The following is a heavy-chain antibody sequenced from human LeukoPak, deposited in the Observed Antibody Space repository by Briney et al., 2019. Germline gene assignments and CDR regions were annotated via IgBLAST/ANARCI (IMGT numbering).Heavy chain of an antibody. CDR2: ISSSSSTI. Sequence: PGGSLRLSCAASGFTFSSYSMNWVRQAPGKGLEWVLYISSSSSTIYYAGSVKGRFTISRDNAKNSLYLQMNSLRAEDTAVYYCARSGNGIVVVPAATNYWGQGTLVTVSS. CDR1: GFTFSSYS. D-gene: IGHD2-2*01. CDR3: ARSGNGIVVVPAATNY. V-gene: IGHV3-48*01. J-gene: IGHJ4*02.